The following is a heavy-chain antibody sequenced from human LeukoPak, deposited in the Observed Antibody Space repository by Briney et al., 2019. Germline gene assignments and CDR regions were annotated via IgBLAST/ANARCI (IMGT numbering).Heavy chain of an antibody. J-gene: IGHJ3*02. CDR1: GYAFISYA. CDR2: INTNTANP. CDR3: ARAHGPEWAVDI. V-gene: IGHV7-4-1*02. D-gene: IGHD3-3*01. Sequence: ASVNVSCKASGYAFISYAMNWMRHAPGQGLGWMGCINTNTANPTYAQGFTGRFVFSLHTSVSPAYLQISSLKAEDTAVYYCARAHGPEWAVDIWGQGTAVTVSS.